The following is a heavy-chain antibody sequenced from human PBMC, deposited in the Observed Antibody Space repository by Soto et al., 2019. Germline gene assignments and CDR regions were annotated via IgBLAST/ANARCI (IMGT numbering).Heavy chain of an antibody. CDR1: GYTFTGYY. CDR2: INPNXXGX. J-gene: IGHJ4*02. D-gene: IGHD3-22*01. CDR3: ARDRVYYYDSRPSDY. Sequence: GASVKVSCKASGYTFTGYYMHLVRQAPGQGIEWMGWINPNXXGXXXXXNXXGRVTMTRDTSISTAYMELSRLRSDDTAVYYCARDRVYYYDSRPSDYWGQGTLVTVSS. V-gene: IGHV1-2*02.